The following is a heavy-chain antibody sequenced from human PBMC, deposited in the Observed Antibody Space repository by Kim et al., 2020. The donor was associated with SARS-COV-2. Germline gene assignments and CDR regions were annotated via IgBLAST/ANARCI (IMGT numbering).Heavy chain of an antibody. CDR3: ARRDFWSTYPFDY. Sequence: EDSLNGRFTISRDNSRNTIFLKMNSLTPDDTAVYYWARRDFWSTYPFDYWGQGTLVTVSS. V-gene: IGHV3-30*01. J-gene: IGHJ4*02. D-gene: IGHD3-3*01.